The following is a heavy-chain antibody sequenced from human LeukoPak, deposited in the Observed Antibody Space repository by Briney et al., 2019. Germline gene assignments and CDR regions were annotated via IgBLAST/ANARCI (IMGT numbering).Heavy chain of an antibody. V-gene: IGHV3-9*01. J-gene: IGHJ6*02. D-gene: IGHD2-15*01. Sequence: PGRSLRLSCAASGFTFDDYAMHWVRQAPGKGLEWASGISWNSGSIGYADSVKGRFTISRDNAKNSLYLQMNSLRAEDTALYYCAKDIGMGYYYYYGMDVWGQGTTVTVSS. CDR1: GFTFDDYA. CDR3: AKDIGMGYYYYYGMDV. CDR2: ISWNSGSI.